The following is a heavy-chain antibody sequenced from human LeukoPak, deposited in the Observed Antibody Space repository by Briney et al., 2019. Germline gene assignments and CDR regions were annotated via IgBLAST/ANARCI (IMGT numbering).Heavy chain of an antibody. CDR3: AKGSEPLQYAGLDP. D-gene: IGHD3-10*02. CDR1: GFTFSIYA. Sequence: GGSLRLSCAASGFTFSIYAMHWVRQAPGKGLEWLGVISFDGSNKYYTDSVKGRFTISRDTSKDTLYLQLNSLRPEDTAVYYCAKGSEPLQYAGLDPWGQGTLVTVFS. J-gene: IGHJ5*02. CDR2: ISFDGSNK. V-gene: IGHV3-30*18.